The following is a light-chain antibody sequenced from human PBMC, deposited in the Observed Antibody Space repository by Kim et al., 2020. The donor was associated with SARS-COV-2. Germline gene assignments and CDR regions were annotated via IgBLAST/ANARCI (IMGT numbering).Light chain of an antibody. CDR1: RSNIGNNV. V-gene: IGLV1-44*01. CDR3: AAWDDSLSGVV. Sequence: QSVLTQPPSVSGTPGQRVTISCSGSRSNIGNNVVNWYQQVPGTAPKLLIYSNDHRPSGVPDRFSGSKSGTSASLAISGLQSEDEADYYCAAWDDSLSGVVFGGGTQLAVL. CDR2: SND. J-gene: IGLJ2*01.